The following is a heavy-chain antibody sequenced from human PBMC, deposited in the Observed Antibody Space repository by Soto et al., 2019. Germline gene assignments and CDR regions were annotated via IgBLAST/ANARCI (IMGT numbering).Heavy chain of an antibody. Sequence: PGGSLRLSCAASAFTFSSYAKSWVRQAPGKGLEWVSGISASGGSTYYADSVTGRFTISRDNSKNTLYLQMNSLRAEYTAVYYCAKGTYYYGSAPYYFDYWGQGTLVTVSS. D-gene: IGHD3-10*01. V-gene: IGHV3-23*01. J-gene: IGHJ4*02. CDR1: AFTFSSYA. CDR3: AKGTYYYGSAPYYFDY. CDR2: ISASGGST.